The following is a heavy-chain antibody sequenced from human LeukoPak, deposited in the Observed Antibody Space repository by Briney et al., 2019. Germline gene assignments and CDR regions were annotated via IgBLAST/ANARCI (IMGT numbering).Heavy chain of an antibody. D-gene: IGHD4-17*01. J-gene: IGHJ4*02. CDR2: IYYSGST. V-gene: IGHV4-59*12. Sequence: SETLSLTCTVSGGSISSYYWSWIRQPPGKGLEWIGYIYYSGSTNYNPSLKSRVTISVDTSKNQFSLKLSSVTAADTAVYYCARDRTVTTYFDYWGLGTLVTVSS. CDR1: GGSISSYY. CDR3: ARDRTVTTYFDY.